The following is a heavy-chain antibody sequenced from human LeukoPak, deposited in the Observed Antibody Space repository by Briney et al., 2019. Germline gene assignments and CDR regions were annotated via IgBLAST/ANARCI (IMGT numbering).Heavy chain of an antibody. CDR3: ARRNSYGLRD. CDR1: GRSISSSSSY. V-gene: IGHV4-39*07. Sequence: PSETQSLTCTVSGRSISSSSSYCAWIRQPPWRGLEWIGSIYYSGSTYYNPSLKSRVTISVDTSKNQFSLKLSSVTAADTAVYYCARRNSYGLRDWGQGTLVTVSS. CDR2: IYYSGST. D-gene: IGHD5-18*01. J-gene: IGHJ4*02.